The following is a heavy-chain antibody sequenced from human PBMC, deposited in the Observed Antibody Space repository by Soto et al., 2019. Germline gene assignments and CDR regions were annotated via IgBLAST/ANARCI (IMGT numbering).Heavy chain of an antibody. V-gene: IGHV5-51*01. J-gene: IGHJ3*02. CDR2: IYPADSDA. CDR3: AKHGTGLSYAIDT. D-gene: IGHD3-9*01. CDR1: GYRFSGYW. Sequence: GESLKISCQGSGYRFSGYWIGWVRQMPGKGLEWMGIIYPADSDARYSPSFEGQVTMSVDKSITTAYLQWSSLKASDTAMYYCAKHGTGLSYAIDTWGQGPMVT.